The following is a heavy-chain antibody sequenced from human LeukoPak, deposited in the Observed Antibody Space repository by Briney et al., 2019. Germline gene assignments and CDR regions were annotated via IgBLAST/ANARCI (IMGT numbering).Heavy chain of an antibody. CDR3: ARYRSSYFDY. V-gene: IGHV4-59*01. Sequence: PSETLSLTCTVSGGSISSYYWSWIRQPPGKGLEWIGYVYYSRSTNYNPSLKSRVTISLDTSKNQFSLKLSSVTAADTAVYYCARYRSSYFDYWGQGTLVTVSS. D-gene: IGHD3-10*01. CDR1: GGSISSYY. CDR2: VYYSRST. J-gene: IGHJ4*02.